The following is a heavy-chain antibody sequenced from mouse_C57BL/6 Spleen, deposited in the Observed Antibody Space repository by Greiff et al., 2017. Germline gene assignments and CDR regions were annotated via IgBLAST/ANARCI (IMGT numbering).Heavy chain of an antibody. D-gene: IGHD2-1*01. CDR1: GYTFTDYN. V-gene: IGHV1-18*01. CDR2: INPNNGGT. J-gene: IGHJ4*01. CDR3: ARGGNYAYYAMDY. Sequence: VQLQQSGPELVKPGASVKIPCKASGYTFTDYNMDWVKQSHGKSLEWIGDINPNNGGTNYNQKFKGKATLTVDKSSSTAYMELRSLTSEDTAVYYCARGGNYAYYAMDYWGQGTSVTVSS.